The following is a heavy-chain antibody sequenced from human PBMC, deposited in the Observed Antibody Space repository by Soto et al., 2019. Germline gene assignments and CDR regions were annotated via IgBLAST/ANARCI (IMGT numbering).Heavy chain of an antibody. CDR1: GISLIDFW. J-gene: IGHJ3*01. V-gene: IGHV3-7*03. Sequence: VQLVESGGGLVQPGGSLTLSCVASGISLIDFWMSWVRQAPGKGLEWVANIRQDGSDKNYVDSVKGRFTVSRDSAKNSVYLQMTNLRDEDTAMYFCATETGSYFDAFEHWGKGTLVSVYS. CDR3: ATETGSYFDAFEH. CDR2: IRQDGSDK. D-gene: IGHD1-26*01.